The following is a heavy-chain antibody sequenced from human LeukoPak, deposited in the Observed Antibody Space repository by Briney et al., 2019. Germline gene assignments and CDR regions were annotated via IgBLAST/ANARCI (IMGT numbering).Heavy chain of an antibody. CDR3: ARSVRVTPGVIDY. V-gene: IGHV4-59*08. CDR2: IYYSGST. D-gene: IGHD2-21*02. J-gene: IGHJ4*02. CDR1: GSSISSYY. Sequence: ETLSLTCTVSGSSISSYYWSWIRQPPGKGLEWIGYIYYSGSTNYNPSLKSRVTISVDTSKNQFSLKLSSVTAADTAVYYCARSVRVTPGVIDYWGQGTLVTVSS.